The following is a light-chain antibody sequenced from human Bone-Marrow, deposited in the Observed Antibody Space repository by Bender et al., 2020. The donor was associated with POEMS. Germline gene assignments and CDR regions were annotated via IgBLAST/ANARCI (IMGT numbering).Light chain of an antibody. J-gene: IGLJ3*02. V-gene: IGLV2-11*01. Sequence: QSALTQPRSVSGSPGQSVTISCTGASSDVGGYNYVSWYKRHPGIAPKLVIYDATKRPSGVPDRFSGSKSGTSASLAISGLQSEDEADYYCAAWEDSLNGWVFGGGTKLTVL. CDR2: DAT. CDR3: AAWEDSLNGWV. CDR1: SSDVGGYNY.